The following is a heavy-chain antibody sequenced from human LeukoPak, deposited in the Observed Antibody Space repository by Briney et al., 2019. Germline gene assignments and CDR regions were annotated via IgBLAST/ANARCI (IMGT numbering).Heavy chain of an antibody. CDR2: ISAYSGDT. CDR3: ARDSVAGPLRYFDL. J-gene: IGHJ2*01. V-gene: IGHV1-18*01. CDR1: GYTFTSYG. Sequence: RASVKVSCKASGYTFTSYGISWVRQAPGQGPEWMGWISAYSGDTSYAQKVQGRLTITTETFTSTAYMELRSLKYDDTALYYCARDSVAGPLRYFDLWGRGTLVTVSS. D-gene: IGHD6-19*01.